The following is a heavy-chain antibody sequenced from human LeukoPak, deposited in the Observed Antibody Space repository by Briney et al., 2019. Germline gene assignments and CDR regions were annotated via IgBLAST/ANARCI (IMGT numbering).Heavy chain of an antibody. CDR2: IIPIFGIE. J-gene: IGHJ3*02. Sequence: SVRVSCKASGGTFTSYTISWVGQAPGQGGEGRGGIIPIFGIENYAQKFQGRVTLTADKSTSTAYMELSSLRSEDTAVYYCARVSEGAFDIWGQGTMVIVSS. CDR3: ARVSEGAFDI. V-gene: IGHV1-69*10. CDR1: GGTFTSYT.